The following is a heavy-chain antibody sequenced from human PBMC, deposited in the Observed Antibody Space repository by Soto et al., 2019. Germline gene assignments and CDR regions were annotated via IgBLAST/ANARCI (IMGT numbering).Heavy chain of an antibody. D-gene: IGHD3-22*01. CDR3: ARHEYVSSSYDLLDV. CDR1: GGSVTNINYF. J-gene: IGHJ3*01. Sequence: PSETLSLTCSVPGGSVTNINYFWAWIRQSPGKGLEWIANIYYTGTTFYNPSLRSRVSMTIDASKNRFSLNLSSVTASDTALYYCARHEYVSSSYDLLDVWGRGTMVTVSS. V-gene: IGHV4-39*01. CDR2: IYYTGTT.